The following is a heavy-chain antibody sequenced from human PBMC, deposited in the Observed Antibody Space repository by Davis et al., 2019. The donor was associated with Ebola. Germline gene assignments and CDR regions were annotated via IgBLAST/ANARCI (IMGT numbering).Heavy chain of an antibody. CDR1: GYNFNSYG. V-gene: IGHV1-18*01. D-gene: IGHD2-21*01. CDR3: ARDLNIVVQPSNFEWGMDV. J-gene: IGHJ6*02. CDR2: ISAYNGNT. Sequence: AASVKVSCKASGYNFNSYGIYWVRQAPGQGLEWMGWISAYNGNTNYAQKLQGRVTMTTDTSTSTAYMELRSLRSEDTAVYYCARDLNIVVQPSNFEWGMDVWGQGTTVTVSS.